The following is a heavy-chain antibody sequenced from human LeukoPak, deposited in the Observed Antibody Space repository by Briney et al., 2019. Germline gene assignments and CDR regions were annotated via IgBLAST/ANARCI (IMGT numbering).Heavy chain of an antibody. CDR3: ARGYNYRPLVFGY. V-gene: IGHV1-8*01. Sequence: ASVRVSCTASGYTFSSYDIKWVRQATGHGLEWRGWMNPNSGNTGYAQKFQGRVTITTNTSINTAYMELSSLRSEDTAVYYCARGYNYRPLVFGYWGQGTLVTVSS. J-gene: IGHJ4*02. CDR2: MNPNSGNT. CDR1: GYTFSSYD. D-gene: IGHD5-24*01.